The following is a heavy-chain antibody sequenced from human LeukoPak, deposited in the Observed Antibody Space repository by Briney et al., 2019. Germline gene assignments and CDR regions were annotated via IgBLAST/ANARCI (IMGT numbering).Heavy chain of an antibody. CDR2: VSLAGQT. V-gene: IGHV4-4*02. CDR1: VGSLCNTNW. Sequence: PSETLSLTCDVSVGSLCNTNWWSWAGQPPGQGLDWIGEVSLAGQTHYNPSLNRRDPLSLDEHSNPLSLTLPSVTAADTAIYYCSRERGAFCPFGYWGQGTLVIVPS. CDR3: SRERGAFCPFGY. J-gene: IGHJ4*02.